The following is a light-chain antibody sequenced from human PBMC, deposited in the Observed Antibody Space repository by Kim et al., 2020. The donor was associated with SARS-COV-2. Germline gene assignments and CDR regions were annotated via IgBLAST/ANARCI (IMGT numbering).Light chain of an antibody. CDR2: WAS. V-gene: IGKV4-1*01. CDR1: QSVLYSTNNKNY. Sequence: ATISCKYSQSVLYSTNNKNYLAWYQQKPGQPPKLLIYWASTRESGVPDRFSGSGSGAEFTLTISSLQAEDVAVYYCQQYYSTPITVGQGTRLEIK. J-gene: IGKJ5*01. CDR3: QQYYSTPIT.